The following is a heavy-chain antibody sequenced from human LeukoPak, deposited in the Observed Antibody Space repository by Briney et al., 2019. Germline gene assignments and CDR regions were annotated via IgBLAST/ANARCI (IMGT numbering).Heavy chain of an antibody. CDR3: ASDYRDY. V-gene: IGHV1-18*01. CDR2: ISAYNGNT. Sequence: ASVKVSCKASGYTFTSYGISWVRQAPGQGLEWMGWISAYNGNTNYAQKFQGRVTMTRNTSISTAYMELSSLRSEDTAVYYCASDYRDYWGQGTLVTVSS. D-gene: IGHD4-11*01. J-gene: IGHJ4*02. CDR1: GYTFTSYG.